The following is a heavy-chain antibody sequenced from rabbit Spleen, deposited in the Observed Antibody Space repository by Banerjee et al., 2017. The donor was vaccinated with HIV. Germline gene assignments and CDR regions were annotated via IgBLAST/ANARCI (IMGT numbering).Heavy chain of an antibody. CDR1: GFDFSDYG. J-gene: IGHJ4*01. V-gene: IGHV1S47*01. CDR3: VRDRANIGGDYGPYYFDL. Sequence: QEQLVESGGGLVQPGGSLKLSCKASGFDFSDYGMSWVRQAPGKGLEWIGYIEPIFGRAYYASWVNGRFTISSHNAQNTLYLQLNSLTAADTATYFCVRDRANIGGDYGPYYFDLWGPGTLVTVS. D-gene: IGHD2-1*01. CDR2: IEPIFGRA.